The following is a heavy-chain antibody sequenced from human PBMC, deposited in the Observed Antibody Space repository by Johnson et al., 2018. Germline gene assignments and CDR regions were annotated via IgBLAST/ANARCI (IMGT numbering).Heavy chain of an antibody. CDR2: ISFDGSNK. CDR3: ARADYGDYSGYFQH. D-gene: IGHD4-17*01. J-gene: IGHJ1*01. CDR1: GFTFSSYA. V-gene: IGHV3-30-3*01. Sequence: VQLLESGGGVVQXGRSLRLSCAASGFTFSSYAMHWVRQAPGKGLEWVAVISFDGSNKYYADSVKGRFTISRDNSKNTLYLQMKSLRAEDTAVYYCARADYGDYSGYFQHWGQGTLVTVSS.